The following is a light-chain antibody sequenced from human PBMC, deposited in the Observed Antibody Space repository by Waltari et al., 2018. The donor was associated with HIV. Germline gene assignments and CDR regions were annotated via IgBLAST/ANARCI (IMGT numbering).Light chain of an antibody. CDR3: QQYGISPWT. V-gene: IGKV3-20*01. J-gene: IGKJ1*01. CDR2: GGS. CDR1: QSVPNNY. Sequence: EVAVTQFPRTLSLSPGERATLSCRAGQSVPNNYLAWYQQIPGQAPRLLIYGGSNRAAGIPDRISGSGSGTDFTLTITRLEPEDSAVFYCQQYGISPWTFGQGTKVEIK.